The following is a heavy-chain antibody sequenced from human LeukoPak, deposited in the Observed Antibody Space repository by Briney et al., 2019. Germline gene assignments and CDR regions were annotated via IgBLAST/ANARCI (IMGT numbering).Heavy chain of an antibody. V-gene: IGHV3-23*01. J-gene: IGHJ6*02. CDR1: EFIFSNYA. D-gene: IGHD3-16*01. CDR2: ISGSGGSK. CDR3: AKDGALRDLFYYHGMDV. Sequence: PGGSLRLSCVASEFIFSNYAMTWVRQAPGKGLEWVSAISGSGGSKFYADAVKGRFTISRDNSKNTLYLQMSGLRAEDTAVYYCAKDGALRDLFYYHGMDVWGQGTTVTVSS.